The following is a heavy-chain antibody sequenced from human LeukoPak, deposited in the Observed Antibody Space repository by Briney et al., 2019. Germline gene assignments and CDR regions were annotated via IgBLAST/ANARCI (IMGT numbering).Heavy chain of an antibody. D-gene: IGHD3-22*01. V-gene: IGHV3-11*06. Sequence: GGSLRLSCAASGFTFSDYYMSWIRQASGKGLEWVSYISSSSSYTNYADSVKGRFTISRDNAKNSLYLQMNSLRAEDTAVYYCARAIGRYYYDSSGYQFPPYFDYWGQGTLVTVSS. CDR1: GFTFSDYY. CDR2: ISSSSSYT. CDR3: ARAIGRYYYDSSGYQFPPYFDY. J-gene: IGHJ4*02.